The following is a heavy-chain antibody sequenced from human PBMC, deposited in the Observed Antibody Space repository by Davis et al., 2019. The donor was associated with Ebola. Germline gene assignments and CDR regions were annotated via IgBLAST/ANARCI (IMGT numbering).Heavy chain of an antibody. D-gene: IGHD3-16*01. CDR3: ARDRGSPLRTRGHDY. Sequence: GESLKISCAASGFTFSNYGMTWVRQAPGKGLEWVSSISSSSSYIYYADSVKGRFTISRDNAKNSLYLQMNSMRAEDTAVYYCARDRGSPLRTRGHDYWGQGTLVTVSS. CDR2: ISSSSSYI. CDR1: GFTFSNYG. J-gene: IGHJ4*02. V-gene: IGHV3-21*01.